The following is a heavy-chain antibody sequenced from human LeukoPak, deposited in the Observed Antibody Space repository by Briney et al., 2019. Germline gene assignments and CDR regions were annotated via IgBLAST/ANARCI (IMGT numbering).Heavy chain of an antibody. CDR1: GGSISTYY. Sequence: LETLSLTCTVSGGSISTYYWNWIRQPPGKGLEWVGYMHYSGDTKYNPSLKNRVTISLDTSKNQFSLKLSFVTAADTAVYYCVRDLDADYAIWFDPWGRGTLVTVSS. V-gene: IGHV4-59*01. CDR2: MHYSGDT. CDR3: VRDLDADYAIWFDP. J-gene: IGHJ5*02. D-gene: IGHD4-17*01.